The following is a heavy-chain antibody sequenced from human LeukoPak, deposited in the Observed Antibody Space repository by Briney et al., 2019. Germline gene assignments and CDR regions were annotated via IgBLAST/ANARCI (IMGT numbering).Heavy chain of an antibody. CDR3: AVRWLTFDAFDI. CDR1: GGSFSGYY. CDR2: INHSGST. V-gene: IGHV4-34*01. D-gene: IGHD4-17*01. Sequence: PSETLSLTCAVYGGSFSGYYWSWIRQPPGKGLEWIGEINHSGSTNYNPSLKSRVTISVDTSKNQFPLKLSSVTAADTAVYYCAVRWLTFDAFDIWGQGTMVTVSS. J-gene: IGHJ3*02.